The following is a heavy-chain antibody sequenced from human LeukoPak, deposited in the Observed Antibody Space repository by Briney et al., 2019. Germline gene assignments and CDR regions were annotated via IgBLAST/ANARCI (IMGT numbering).Heavy chain of an antibody. D-gene: IGHD3-10*01. Sequence: SETLSLTCAVYGGSFSGYYWSWIRQPPGKGLEWIGEINHSGSTNYNPSLKSRVTISVDTSKNQFSLKLSSVTAADTAVYYCARGVPLYGENYYHYYGMDVWGQGTTVTVSS. CDR3: ARGVPLYGENYYHYYGMDV. CDR1: GGSFSGYY. J-gene: IGHJ6*02. V-gene: IGHV4-34*01. CDR2: INHSGST.